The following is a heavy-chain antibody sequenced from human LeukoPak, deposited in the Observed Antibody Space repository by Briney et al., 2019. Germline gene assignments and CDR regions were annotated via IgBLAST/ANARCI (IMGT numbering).Heavy chain of an antibody. D-gene: IGHD4-17*01. CDR3: VRGDYGDYTLFDY. J-gene: IGHJ4*02. CDR2: ISYDGSNK. Sequence: QSGGSLRLSCAASGFTFSSYGMHWVRQAPGKGLEWVAVISYDGSNKYYADSVKGRFTISRDNSMNTLYLQMNSLRAEDTAVYYCVRGDYGDYTLFDYWGQGTLVTVSS. V-gene: IGHV3-30*03. CDR1: GFTFSSYG.